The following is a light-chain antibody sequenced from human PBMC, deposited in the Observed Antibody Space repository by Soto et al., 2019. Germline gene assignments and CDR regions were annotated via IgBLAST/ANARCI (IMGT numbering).Light chain of an antibody. CDR2: DAS. J-gene: IGKJ4*01. Sequence: EIVLTQSPGTLSLSPEERATLSCRASQSVNNAYLAWYQQKPGQAPRLLIYDASKRATGIPDRFSGSGSGTDFTLTISRLEPEDFAMYYCQQYGTSVLTFGGGTKVEIK. CDR3: QQYGTSVLT. CDR1: QSVNNAY. V-gene: IGKV3-20*01.